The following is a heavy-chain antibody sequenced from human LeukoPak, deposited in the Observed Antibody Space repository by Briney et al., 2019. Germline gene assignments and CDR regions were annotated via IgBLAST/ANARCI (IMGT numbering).Heavy chain of an antibody. CDR1: GFTFSDYY. CDR3: ASKLIAVAGRDY. V-gene: IGHV3-11*04. J-gene: IGHJ4*02. D-gene: IGHD6-19*01. Sequence: GGSLRLSCAASGFTFSDYYMSWIRQAPGKGLEWVSYISGSAGTTYYADSVKGRFTISRDNAKNSLYLQMNSLRAEDTAVYYCASKLIAVAGRDYWGQGTLVTVSS. CDR2: ISGSAGTT.